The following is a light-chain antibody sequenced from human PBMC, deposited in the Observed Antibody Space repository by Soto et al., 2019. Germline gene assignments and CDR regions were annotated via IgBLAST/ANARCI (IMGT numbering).Light chain of an antibody. CDR2: RDD. J-gene: IGLJ1*01. Sequence: SALTQPPSASGTPGQRVSVSCSGSSSNIGTNYVYWYQHPPGAAPRLLIFRDDHRPAGVPVRFSASKSGTSASLAINGLRSEDEADYYCAAWDDSLNAFYVYGTGTNVAVL. CDR3: AAWDDSLNAFYV. V-gene: IGLV1-47*01. CDR1: SSNIGTNY.